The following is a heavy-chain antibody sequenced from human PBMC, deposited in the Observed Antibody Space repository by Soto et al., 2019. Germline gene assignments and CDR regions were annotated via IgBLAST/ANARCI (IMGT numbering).Heavy chain of an antibody. D-gene: IGHD3-3*01. J-gene: IGHJ3*02. Sequence: ASVKVSCKASGYTFTSYYMHWVRQAPGQGLEWMGIINPSGGSTSYAQKFQGRVTMTRDTSTSTVYMELSSLRSEDTAVYYCARDFSDLWSGYFDGTAFDIWGQGTMVTVSS. CDR1: GYTFTSYY. V-gene: IGHV1-46*03. CDR2: INPSGGST. CDR3: ARDFSDLWSGYFDGTAFDI.